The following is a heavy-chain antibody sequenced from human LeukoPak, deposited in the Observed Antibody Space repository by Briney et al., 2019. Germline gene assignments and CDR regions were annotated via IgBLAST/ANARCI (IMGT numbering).Heavy chain of an antibody. D-gene: IGHD3-10*01. CDR1: GDSVSSNSAA. CDR2: TYYRSKWYN. V-gene: IGHV6-1*01. Sequence: SQTLSLTCAISGDSVSSNSAAWNWIRQSPSRGLEWLGRTYYRSKWYNDYAVSVKSRITINPDTSKNQFSLQLNSVTPEDTAVYYCARDIAGFSFGWFGELLQNAFDIWGQGTMVTVSS. J-gene: IGHJ3*02. CDR3: ARDIAGFSFGWFGELLQNAFDI.